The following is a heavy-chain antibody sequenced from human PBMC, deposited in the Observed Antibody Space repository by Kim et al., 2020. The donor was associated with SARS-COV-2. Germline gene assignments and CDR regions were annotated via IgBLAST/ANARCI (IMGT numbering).Heavy chain of an antibody. CDR3: AKGVSVTYSSRWSFDY. D-gene: IGHD6-13*01. J-gene: IGHJ4*02. Sequence: VKGRFTSSRSNAKNALYLQMNSRRAEDTALYYCAKGVSVTYSSRWSFDYWGQGTLVTVSS. V-gene: IGHV3-9*01.